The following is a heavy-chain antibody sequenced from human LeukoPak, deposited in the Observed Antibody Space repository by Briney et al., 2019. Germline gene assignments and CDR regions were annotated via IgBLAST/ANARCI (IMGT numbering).Heavy chain of an antibody. J-gene: IGHJ6*03. V-gene: IGHV1-69*13. CDR2: IIPIFGTA. CDR1: GGTFSSYA. CDR3: ARDHTRFLEWLSHRPYYYYYYMDV. D-gene: IGHD3-3*01. Sequence: ASVKVSCKASGGTFSSYAISWVRQAPGQGLEWMGGIIPIFGTANYAQKFQGRVTITADESTSTAYMELSSLRSEDTAVYYCARDHTRFLEWLSHRPYYYYYYMDVWGKGTTVTVSS.